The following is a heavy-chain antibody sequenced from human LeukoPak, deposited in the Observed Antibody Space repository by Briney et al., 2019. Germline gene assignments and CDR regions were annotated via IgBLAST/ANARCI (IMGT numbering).Heavy chain of an antibody. J-gene: IGHJ4*02. CDR2: INPNSGGT. CDR3: ARHRDYGGNPALDY. D-gene: IGHD4-23*01. Sequence: ASVKVSCKASGGTFSSYAISWVRQAPGQGLEWMGWINPNSGGTNYAQKFQGRVTMTRDTSISTAYMELSRLRSDDTTVYCCARHRDYGGNPALDYWGQGTLVTVSS. V-gene: IGHV1-2*02. CDR1: GGTFSSYA.